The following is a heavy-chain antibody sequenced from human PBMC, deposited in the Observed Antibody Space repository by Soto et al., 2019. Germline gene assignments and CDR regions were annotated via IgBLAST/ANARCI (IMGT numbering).Heavy chain of an antibody. V-gene: IGHV4-34*01. D-gene: IGHD3-10*01. CDR3: ARGRGRGSGSYYYYGMDV. CDR1: GGSFSGYY. CDR2: INHSGST. J-gene: IGHJ6*02. Sequence: TSETLSLTCAVYGGSFSGYYWIWIRQPPVKGLEWIGEINHSGSTNYNPSLKSRLTISVDTSKNQFSLKLSSVTAADTAVYYCARGRGRGSGSYYYYGMDVWGQGTTVTVSS.